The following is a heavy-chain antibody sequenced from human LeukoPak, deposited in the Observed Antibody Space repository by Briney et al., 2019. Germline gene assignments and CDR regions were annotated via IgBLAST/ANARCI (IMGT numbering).Heavy chain of an antibody. CDR3: TRDGGYSGFDFDY. Sequence: GGSLRLSCAASGFTFSSYAMHWVRQAPGKGLVWVSRVKSDGSSTSYADSVKGRFTISRDNARNTLYLQMNSLRAEDTAVYFCTRDGGYSGFDFDYWGQGVLVTVSS. V-gene: IGHV3-74*01. CDR2: VKSDGSST. J-gene: IGHJ4*02. CDR1: GFTFSSYA. D-gene: IGHD5-12*01.